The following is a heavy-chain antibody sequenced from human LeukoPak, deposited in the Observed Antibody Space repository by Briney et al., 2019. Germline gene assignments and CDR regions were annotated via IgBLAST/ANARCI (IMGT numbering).Heavy chain of an antibody. Sequence: GSPRLSCAASGFTFSSYAMSWVRQAPGKGLEWVSAISGSGGSTYYADSVKGRFTISRDNSKNTLYLQMNSLRAEDTAVYYCAKFPITMIVVVREAYFQHWGQGTLVTVSS. V-gene: IGHV3-23*01. CDR2: ISGSGGST. J-gene: IGHJ1*01. CDR1: GFTFSSYA. D-gene: IGHD3-22*01. CDR3: AKFPITMIVVVREAYFQH.